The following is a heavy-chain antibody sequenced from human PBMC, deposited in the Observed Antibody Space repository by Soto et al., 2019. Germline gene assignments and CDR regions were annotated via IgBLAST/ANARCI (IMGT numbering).Heavy chain of an antibody. CDR2: LYYSGST. CDR3: ARLMMATSSYFDS. V-gene: IGHV4-39*01. J-gene: IGHJ4*02. D-gene: IGHD5-12*01. CDR1: GGSISSSSSY. Sequence: PSETLSLTCSVSGGSISSSSSYWVWIRQPPGKGLEWIGSLYYSGSTYYNPSLKSPVTISVDTSKNQFSLKLSSVTAADTAVYYCARLMMATSSYFDSWGQGTLVTVS.